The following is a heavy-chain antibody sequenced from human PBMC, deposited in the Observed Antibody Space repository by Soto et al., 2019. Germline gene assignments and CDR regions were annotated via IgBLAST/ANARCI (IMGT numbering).Heavy chain of an antibody. CDR3: ARGPRYCSSTSCFSGVTWFDP. V-gene: IGHV1-18*04. CDR1: GYTFTSYG. CDR2: ISSYNGNT. D-gene: IGHD2-2*01. Sequence: GASVKVSCKASGYTFTSYGISWVRQAPGQGLEWMGWISSYNGNTNYAQKVQGRVTMTTDTSTSTTYMELRSLRSDDPAVYYCARGPRYCSSTSCFSGVTWFDPWGQGTLVTVSS. J-gene: IGHJ5*02.